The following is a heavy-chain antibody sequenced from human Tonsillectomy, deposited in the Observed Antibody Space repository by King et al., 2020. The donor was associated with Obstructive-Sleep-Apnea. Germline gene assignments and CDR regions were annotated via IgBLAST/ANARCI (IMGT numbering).Heavy chain of an antibody. Sequence: QLVQSGAEEKKPGESLRISCKGSGYSFSINWISLVRQMPGKGLRWMGRIDLADSYTNYSPSFQGHVTISTDNSITTSYLQWSSLKASDTAMYYCARHSISGDSLYWGQGTLVTVSS. J-gene: IGHJ4*02. V-gene: IGHV5-10-1*01. CDR2: IDLADSYT. D-gene: IGHD1-26*01. CDR1: GYSFSINW. CDR3: ARHSISGDSLY.